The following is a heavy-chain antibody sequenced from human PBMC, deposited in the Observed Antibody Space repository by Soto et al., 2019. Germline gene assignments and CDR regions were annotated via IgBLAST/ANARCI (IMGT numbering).Heavy chain of an antibody. J-gene: IGHJ4*02. CDR2: ISYDGSNK. V-gene: IGHV3-30*18. Sequence: GGSLRLSFAASGFTFSSYGMHWVRQAPGKGLEWVAVISYDGSNKYYADSVKGRFTISRDNSKNTLYLQMNSLRAEDTAVYYCAKAMVRGVMGLDYWGQGTLVTVSS. D-gene: IGHD3-10*01. CDR3: AKAMVRGVMGLDY. CDR1: GFTFSSYG.